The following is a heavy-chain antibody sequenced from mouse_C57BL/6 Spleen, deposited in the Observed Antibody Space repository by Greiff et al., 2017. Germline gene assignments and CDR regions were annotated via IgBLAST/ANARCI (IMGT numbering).Heavy chain of an antibody. V-gene: IGHV3-8*01. CDR1: GYSITSDY. CDR3: ARCPYYYGSSWYFDV. CDR2: ISYSGST. Sequence: EVKLVESGPGLAKPSQTLSLTCSVTGYSITSDYWNWIRKFPGNKLEYMGYISYSGSTYYNPSLKSRISITRDTSKNQYYLQLNSVTTEDTATYYCARCPYYYGSSWYFDVWGTGTTVTVSS. J-gene: IGHJ1*03. D-gene: IGHD1-1*01.